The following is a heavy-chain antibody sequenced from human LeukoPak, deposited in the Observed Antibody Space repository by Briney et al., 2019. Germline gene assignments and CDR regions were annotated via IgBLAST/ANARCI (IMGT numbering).Heavy chain of an antibody. CDR3: AKRGVVIRVVLVGFHKEAYYFDS. CDR1: GITLSNYG. V-gene: IGHV3-23*01. D-gene: IGHD3-10*01. Sequence: GGSPRLSCAVSGITLSNYGMSWVRQAPGKGLEWVAGISGSGGRTSYADSVKGPFTISRDSPKNTLYLQMNSLRAEDTAVYFCAKRGVVIRVVLVGFHKEAYYFDSWGQGALVTVSS. J-gene: IGHJ4*02. CDR2: ISGSGGRT.